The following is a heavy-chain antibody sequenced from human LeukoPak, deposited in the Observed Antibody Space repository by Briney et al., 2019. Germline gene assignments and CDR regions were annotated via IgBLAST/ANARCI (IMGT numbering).Heavy chain of an antibody. CDR3: AREARYLSSGSYSGPRGFDY. D-gene: IGHD1-26*01. V-gene: IGHV4-4*02. Sequence: SETLSLTCAVSGGSIINSNWWSWVRQPPGKGLEWIGEIDHSGSTSYNPSLKSRVTMSVDRSQNQFSLRLSTVTAADTAVYYCAREARYLSSGSYSGPRGFDYWGQGTLVTVSS. CDR2: IDHSGST. J-gene: IGHJ4*02. CDR1: GGSIINSNW.